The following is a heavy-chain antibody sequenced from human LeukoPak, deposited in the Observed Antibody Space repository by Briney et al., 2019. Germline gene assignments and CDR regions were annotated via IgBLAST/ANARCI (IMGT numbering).Heavy chain of an antibody. CDR3: AIDRETTVTTQAWFDESWFDP. V-gene: IGHV4-38-2*02. J-gene: IGHJ5*02. CDR2: IYHSGST. Sequence: SETLSLTCTVSGYSISSGYYWGWIRQPPGKGLEWIGSIYHSGSTYYNPSLKSRVTISVDTSKNQFSLKLSSVTAADTAVYYCAIDRETTVTTQAWFDESWFDPWGQGTRVTVSS. D-gene: IGHD4-17*01. CDR1: GYSISSGYY.